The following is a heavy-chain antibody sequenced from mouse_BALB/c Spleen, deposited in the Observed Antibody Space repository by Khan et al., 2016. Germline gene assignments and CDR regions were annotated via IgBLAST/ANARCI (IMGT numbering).Heavy chain of an antibody. V-gene: IGHV1S137*01. CDR2: ISTYNGNT. Sequence: QVQLKQSGPEVVRPGVSVKISCKGSGYTFTDYAMHWVKQSHAKSLEWIGVISTYNGNTNYNQKFEDKATMTVDKSSSTVYMELVRLTSDDSSIYYCARNGGDYDWFDYWGQGTLVTVSA. D-gene: IGHD2-4*01. CDR3: ARNGGDYDWFDY. J-gene: IGHJ3*01. CDR1: GYTFTDYA.